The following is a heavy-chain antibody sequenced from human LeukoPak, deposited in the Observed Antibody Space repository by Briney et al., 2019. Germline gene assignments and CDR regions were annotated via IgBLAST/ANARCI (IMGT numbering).Heavy chain of an antibody. V-gene: IGHV4-38-2*02. D-gene: IGHD3-3*01. CDR1: GYSISNGYY. Sequence: SETLSLTCTVSGYSISNGYYWGWIRQPPGKGPEWVGSIYHRGSTYYNPSLRSRVTVSLDRSKKKFSLKLTSVTAADTAVYFCARGAEYYAIWRGYAGYSDYWGQGISVTVSS. CDR3: ARGAEYYAIWRGYAGYSDY. J-gene: IGHJ4*02. CDR2: IYHRGST.